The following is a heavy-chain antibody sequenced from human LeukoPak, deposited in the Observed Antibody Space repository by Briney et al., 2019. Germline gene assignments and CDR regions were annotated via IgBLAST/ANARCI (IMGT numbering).Heavy chain of an antibody. CDR3: ARGVRYGSGTMPYYYYYMDV. CDR2: IYYSGST. J-gene: IGHJ6*03. D-gene: IGHD3-10*01. CDR1: GDSISSYY. V-gene: IGHV4-59*01. Sequence: SETLSLTCTVSGDSISSYYWSWIRQPPGKGLEWIGYIYYSGSTNYSPSLKSRVTISVDTSKNQFSLKLNSVTAADTAVYYCARGVRYGSGTMPYYYYYMDVWGKGTTVTISS.